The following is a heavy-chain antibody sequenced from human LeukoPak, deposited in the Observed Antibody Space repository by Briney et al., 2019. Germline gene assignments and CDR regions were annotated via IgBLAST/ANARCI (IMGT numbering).Heavy chain of an antibody. CDR2: IYYSGST. Sequence: PSETLSLTCTVSGGSISSYYWSWIRQPPGKGLEWIGYIYYSGSTNYNPSLKSRVTISVDTSKNQFSLKLSSVTAADTAVYYCARHEVRIGPYYYHGMAVWGQGTTVTVSS. V-gene: IGHV4-59*08. CDR1: GGSISSYY. J-gene: IGHJ6*02. CDR3: ARHEVRIGPYYYHGMAV. D-gene: IGHD3-10*01.